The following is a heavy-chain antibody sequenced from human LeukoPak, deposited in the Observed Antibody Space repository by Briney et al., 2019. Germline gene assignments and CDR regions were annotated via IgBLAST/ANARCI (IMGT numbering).Heavy chain of an antibody. CDR1: GGSISSSSYY. CDR2: IYYSGST. CDR3: ARGPPSTTIFGVVIEGSCWFDP. Sequence: SETLSPTCTVSGGSISSSSYYWGWIRQPPGKGLEWIGSIYYSGSTYYNPSLKSRVTISVDTSKNQFSLKLSSVTAADTAVYYCARGPPSTTIFGVVIEGSCWFDPWGQGTLVTVSS. D-gene: IGHD3-3*01. J-gene: IGHJ5*02. V-gene: IGHV4-39*07.